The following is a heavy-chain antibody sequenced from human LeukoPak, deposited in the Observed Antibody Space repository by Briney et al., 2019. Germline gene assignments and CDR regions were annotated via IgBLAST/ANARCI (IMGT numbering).Heavy chain of an antibody. D-gene: IGHD4-11*01. CDR2: INHSGST. J-gene: IGHJ6*03. V-gene: IGHV4-34*01. Sequence: SETLSLTCAVYGGSFSGYYWSWIRRPPGKGLEWIGEINHSGSTNYNPSLKSRVTISVDTSKNQFSLKLSSVTAADTAVYYCARGWMTNQKKRPPKYYYYYYYMDVWGKGTTVTVSS. CDR3: ARGWMTNQKKRPPKYYYYYYYMDV. CDR1: GGSFSGYY.